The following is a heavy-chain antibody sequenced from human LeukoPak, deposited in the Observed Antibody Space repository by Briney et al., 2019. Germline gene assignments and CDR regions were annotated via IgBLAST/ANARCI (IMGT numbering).Heavy chain of an antibody. CDR3: AVDFRYYYGSGSSP. V-gene: IGHV3-30-3*01. CDR1: GFTFSSYA. Sequence: GGSLRLSCAASGFTFSSYAMHWVRQAPGKGLEWVAVISYDGSNKYYADSVKGRFTISRDNSKNTLYLQMNSLRAEDTAVYYCAVDFRYYYGSGSSPWGQGTLVTISS. J-gene: IGHJ5*02. D-gene: IGHD3-10*01. CDR2: ISYDGSNK.